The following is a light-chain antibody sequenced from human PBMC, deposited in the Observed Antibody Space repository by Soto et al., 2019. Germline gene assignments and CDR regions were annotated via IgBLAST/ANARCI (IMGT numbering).Light chain of an antibody. CDR1: STDVGSYNL. CDR2: EDT. J-gene: IGLJ3*02. Sequence: QSALTQPASVSGSPGQSITISCTGTSTDVGSYNLVSWFQQHPGKVPKLLIYEDTRRPSGVSTRFSGSKSGNTASLTISELQTEDETDYYCCSYAGSSSWVFGGGTKLTVL. V-gene: IGLV2-23*01. CDR3: CSYAGSSSWV.